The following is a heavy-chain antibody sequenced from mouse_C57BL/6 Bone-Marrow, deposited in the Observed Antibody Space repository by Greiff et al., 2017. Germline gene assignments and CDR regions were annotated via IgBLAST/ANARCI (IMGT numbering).Heavy chain of an antibody. V-gene: IGHV1-54*01. Sequence: QVQLKESGAELVRPGTSVKVSCKASGYAFTNYLIEGVKQRPGQGLEWIGVINPGSGGTNYNEKFKGKATLTADKSSSTAYMQLSSLTSEDSAVYFCARSSYWYFDVWGTGTTVTVSS. J-gene: IGHJ1*03. D-gene: IGHD1-1*01. CDR3: ARSSYWYFDV. CDR2: INPGSGGT. CDR1: GYAFTNYL.